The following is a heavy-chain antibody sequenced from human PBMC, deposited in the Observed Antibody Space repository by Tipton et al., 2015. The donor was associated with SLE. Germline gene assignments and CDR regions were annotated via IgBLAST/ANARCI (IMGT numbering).Heavy chain of an antibody. CDR3: ARSRRFGELLSHFDY. D-gene: IGHD3-10*01. Sequence: SLRLSCAASGFTFSSYAMHWVRQAPGKGLEWVAVISYDGGNKYYADSVKGRFTISRDNSKNTLYLQMNSLRAEDTAVYYCARSRRFGELLSHFDYWGQGTLVTVSS. V-gene: IGHV3-30-3*01. J-gene: IGHJ4*02. CDR2: ISYDGGNK. CDR1: GFTFSSYA.